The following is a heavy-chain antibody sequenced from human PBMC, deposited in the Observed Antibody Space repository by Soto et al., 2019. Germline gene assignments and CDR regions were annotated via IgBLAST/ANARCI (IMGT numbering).Heavy chain of an antibody. D-gene: IGHD1-1*01. Sequence: QVQLQQWGAGLLKPSETLSLTCAVYGGSFSGYCWSCIRQPPGQGLEWIGESNHSGSTHYNPSLKSRGTISVDTSKKQFSLELSSVTAADPAVYYCARGPTTPNRFDPWGQGTLVTVSS. CDR3: ARGPTTPNRFDP. CDR2: SNHSGST. CDR1: GGSFSGYC. J-gene: IGHJ5*02. V-gene: IGHV4-34*01.